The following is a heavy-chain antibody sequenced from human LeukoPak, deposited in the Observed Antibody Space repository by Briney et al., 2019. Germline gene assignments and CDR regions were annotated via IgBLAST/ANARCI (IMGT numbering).Heavy chain of an antibody. D-gene: IGHD2-8*01. Sequence: SLKISYKGSGSTFSSYWIGWVRQMPGKGLEWMGIIYPDDSDTRYSPSFQGQVTISADKSISTAYLQWSSLKASDTAMYYCARLAYCSNDVCYSNYYYSMDVWGKGTTVTVSS. J-gene: IGHJ6*03. CDR3: ARLAYCSNDVCYSNYYYSMDV. V-gene: IGHV5-51*01. CDR2: IYPDDSDT. CDR1: GSTFSSYW.